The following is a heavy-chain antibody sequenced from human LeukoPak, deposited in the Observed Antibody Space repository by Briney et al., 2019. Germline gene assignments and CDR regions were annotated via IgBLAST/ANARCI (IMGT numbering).Heavy chain of an antibody. V-gene: IGHV4-59*08. CDR2: IYYSGST. CDR3: ARHESSYYDFWSGYYTGSWFDP. Sequence: SETLSLTCTVSGGSISSYYWSWIRQPPGKGLEWIGYIYYSGSTNYNPSLKSRVTISVDTSKNQFSLKLSSVTAADTAVYYCARHESSYYDFWSGYYTGSWFDPWGQGTLVTVSP. D-gene: IGHD3-3*01. J-gene: IGHJ5*02. CDR1: GGSISSYY.